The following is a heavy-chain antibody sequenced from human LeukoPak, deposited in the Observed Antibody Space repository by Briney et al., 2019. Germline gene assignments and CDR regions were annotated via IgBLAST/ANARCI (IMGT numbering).Heavy chain of an antibody. CDR2: INSDGSGP. J-gene: IGHJ4*02. CDR1: GFIFSTNW. Sequence: PGGSLRLSCAASGFIFSTNWMHWVRQAPGKGPVWVSRINSDGSGPTYADSVKGRFTISRDNAKNTLYLQMNSLRGEDTAVYYCVSSSGKPDYWGQGTLVTVSS. D-gene: IGHD3-10*01. CDR3: VSSSGKPDY. V-gene: IGHV3-74*01.